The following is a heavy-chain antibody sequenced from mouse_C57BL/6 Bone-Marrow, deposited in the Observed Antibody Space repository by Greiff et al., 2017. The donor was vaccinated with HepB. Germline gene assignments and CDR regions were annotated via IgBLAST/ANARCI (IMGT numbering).Heavy chain of an antibody. CDR1: GYTFTSYW. CDR3: ARGTTVPDWYFDV. Sequence: VQLQQPGAELVKPGASVKLSCKASGYTFTSYWMHWVKQRPGQGLEWIGMIHPNSGSTNYNEKFKSKATLTVDKSSSTAYMQLSSLTSEDSAVYYCARGTTVPDWYFDVWGTGTTGTVSS. D-gene: IGHD1-1*01. J-gene: IGHJ1*03. V-gene: IGHV1-64*01. CDR2: IHPNSGST.